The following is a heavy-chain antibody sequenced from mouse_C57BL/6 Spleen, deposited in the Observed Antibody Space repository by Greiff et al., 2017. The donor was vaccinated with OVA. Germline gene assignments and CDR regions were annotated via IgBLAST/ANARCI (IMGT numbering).Heavy chain of an antibody. CDR1: GYTFTSYW. Sequence: QVQLQQPGAELVKPGASVKMSCKASGYTFTSYWITWVKQRPGQGLEWIGDIYPGSGSTKYNEKIKSKATLTVDTSSSTAYMQLSSLTSEDSAVYYCARGLRPRAMDYWGQGTSVTGSS. CDR2: IYPGSGST. D-gene: IGHD1-2*01. CDR3: ARGLRPRAMDY. V-gene: IGHV1-55*01. J-gene: IGHJ4*01.